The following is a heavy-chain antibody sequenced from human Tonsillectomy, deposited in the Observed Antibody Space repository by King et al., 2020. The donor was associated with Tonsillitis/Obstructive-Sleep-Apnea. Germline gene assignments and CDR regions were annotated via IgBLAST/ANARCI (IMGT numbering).Heavy chain of an antibody. J-gene: IGHJ6*03. V-gene: IGHV3-23*04. CDR3: AKNAAAAPYYMDV. Sequence: VQLVESGGGSVQPGGSLRLSCAASSFTFNTYALTWVLPALGKGLEWVSGISASGGSTYYADSVKGRFTISRDNSKTTLYLQMKSLRAEDTAVYYCAKNAAAAPYYMDVWGKGTTVTVSS. D-gene: IGHD2-2*01. CDR2: ISASGGST. CDR1: SFTFNTYA.